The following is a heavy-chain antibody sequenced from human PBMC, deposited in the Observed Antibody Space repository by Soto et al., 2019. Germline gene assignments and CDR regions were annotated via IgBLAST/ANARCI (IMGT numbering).Heavy chain of an antibody. J-gene: IGHJ4*02. CDR3: ARGGRADGRYFDS. D-gene: IGHD1-26*01. CDR1: GFTISDDY. Sequence: EVQLVESGGGLVQPGGSLRLSCAAAGFTISDDYMDWVRQAPGMGLEWVARTRNNVNSYTTEYAASVKGRFTISRGGSENSVYLLMNSLKTEDTAVYYCARGGRADGRYFDSCGQGTLVTVSS. CDR2: TRNNVNSYTT. V-gene: IGHV3-72*01.